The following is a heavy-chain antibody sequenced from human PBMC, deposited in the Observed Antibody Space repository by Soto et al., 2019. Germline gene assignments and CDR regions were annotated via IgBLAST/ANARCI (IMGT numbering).Heavy chain of an antibody. CDR3: AHSSLHYKKWFDP. D-gene: IGHD1-20*01. CDR1: GFSLTNDGVG. J-gene: IGHJ5*02. Sequence: QITLKESGPTVVKPTQTLTLTCTFSGFSLTNDGVGVGWIRQPPGKAPEWLALIYWDDDTRYSPSLRSRPTITKDRPKNQVVLTMTNMDPVDTATYFCAHSSLHYKKWFDPWGQGTLVTVSS. V-gene: IGHV2-5*02. CDR2: IYWDDDT.